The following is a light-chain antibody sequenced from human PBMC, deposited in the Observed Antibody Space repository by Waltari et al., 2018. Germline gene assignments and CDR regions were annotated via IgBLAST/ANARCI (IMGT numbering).Light chain of an antibody. CDR3: CSYAGRYTMI. J-gene: IGLJ2*01. Sequence: QSALTQPRSVSGSPGQTVTIPCTGTNTHSGSYKYSPWFQLHPGKAPKLIIDSVTDRPSGVPHRFSGSKSGSTASLTISGLQPEDEGDYFCCSYAGRYTMIFGGGTRLTVL. V-gene: IGLV2-11*01. CDR2: SVT. CDR1: NTHSGSYKY.